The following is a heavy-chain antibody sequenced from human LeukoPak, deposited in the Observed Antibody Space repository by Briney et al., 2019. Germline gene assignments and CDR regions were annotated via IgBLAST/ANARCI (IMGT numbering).Heavy chain of an antibody. J-gene: IGHJ4*02. CDR1: GYSISSGYS. CDR2: IYSSGST. V-gene: IGHV4-38-2*01. D-gene: IGHD3-3*01. Sequence: PSETLSLTCAVSGYSISSGYSWDWIRQSPGKGLEWIGNIYSSGSTYNNPSLKSRVTISVDTSKNQFSLSLNSVTAADTAVYYCARRKTLFWYFDYWGQGTLVTVSS. CDR3: ARRKTLFWYFDY.